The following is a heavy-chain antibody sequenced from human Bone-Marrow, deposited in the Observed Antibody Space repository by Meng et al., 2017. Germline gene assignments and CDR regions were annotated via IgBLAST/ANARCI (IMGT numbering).Heavy chain of an antibody. Sequence: WETLSLTCAAYGGSFSGYYWSWIRQPPGKGLEWIGEINHSGSTNYNPSLKSRVTISVDTSKNQFSLKLSTVTAADTAVYYCAREIGLLSFGGLSYAFDIWGQGTMVTVSS. D-gene: IGHD3-10*01. CDR1: GGSFSGYY. CDR2: INHSGST. J-gene: IGHJ3*02. V-gene: IGHV4-34*01. CDR3: AREIGLLSFGGLSYAFDI.